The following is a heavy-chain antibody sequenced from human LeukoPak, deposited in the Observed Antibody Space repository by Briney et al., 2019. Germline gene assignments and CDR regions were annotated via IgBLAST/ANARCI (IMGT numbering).Heavy chain of an antibody. J-gene: IGHJ4*02. CDR2: ISNDGSNK. Sequence: GGSLRLSCAAAGFTFSTYGIHWVRQAPGKGLEWVAVISNDGSNKYYADSVKGRFTISSDNSKNTVYLKMNSLRGEDTAVYYCAKSGIAAAGQRGYFDYWGQGTLVTVSS. V-gene: IGHV3-30*18. D-gene: IGHD6-13*01. CDR3: AKSGIAAAGQRGYFDY. CDR1: GFTFSTYG.